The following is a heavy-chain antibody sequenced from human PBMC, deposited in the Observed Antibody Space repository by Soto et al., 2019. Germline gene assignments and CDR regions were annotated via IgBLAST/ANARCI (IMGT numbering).Heavy chain of an antibody. CDR2: IVVGSGNT. CDR3: AAHEDIVVVPAARTSDAFDI. Sequence: SVKVSCKASGFTFTSSAMQWVRQARGQRLEWIGWIVVGSGNTNYAQKFQERVTITRDMSTSTAYMELSSLRSEDTAVYYCAAHEDIVVVPAARTSDAFDIWGQGTMVTVSS. D-gene: IGHD2-2*01. V-gene: IGHV1-58*02. J-gene: IGHJ3*02. CDR1: GFTFTSSA.